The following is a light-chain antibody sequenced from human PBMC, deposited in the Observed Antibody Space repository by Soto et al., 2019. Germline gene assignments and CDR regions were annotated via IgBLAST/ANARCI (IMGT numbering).Light chain of an antibody. J-gene: IGKJ1*01. CDR3: QQRSHWPT. CDR2: DAS. CDR1: QTVNTS. V-gene: IGKV3-11*01. Sequence: DIVLTQSPATLSLSPGDRATLSCRASQTVNTSLAWYQQKPGQAPRLLIYDASNRATDIPARFSASGSGTDFTLTISSLEPEDVAVYYCQQRSHWPTFGQGTKVEIK.